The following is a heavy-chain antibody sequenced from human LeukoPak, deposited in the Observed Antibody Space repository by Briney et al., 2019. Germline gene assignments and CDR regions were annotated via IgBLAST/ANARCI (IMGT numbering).Heavy chain of an antibody. CDR3: ARRILSTMGAARQFDP. V-gene: IGHV4-34*01. CDR1: GASFSGYY. Sequence: SETLSLTCAVYGASFSGYYWAWIRQSPGKGPEWIGEINYTGKTNYNPSLESQFIISTDTSKKQFSLRLSSVTAADTAMYYCARRILSTMGAARQFDPWGQGTLVTVPS. D-gene: IGHD3-16*01. J-gene: IGHJ5*02. CDR2: INYTGKT.